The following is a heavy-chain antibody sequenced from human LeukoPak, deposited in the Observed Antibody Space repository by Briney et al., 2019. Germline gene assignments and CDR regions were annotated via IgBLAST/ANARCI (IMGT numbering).Heavy chain of an antibody. CDR3: ARQGAVTPRRTHYYAMDV. J-gene: IGHJ6*02. CDR1: GFSFNSDW. Sequence: GGSLRLSCAASGFSFNSDWMDWVRQAPGKGLEWVANIKHDESEKNYLDSVKGRFTISRDNAQNSLYLQMNGLRVEDTAVYYCARQGAVTPRRTHYYAMDVWGPGTTVTVSS. CDR2: IKHDESEK. D-gene: IGHD4-17*01. V-gene: IGHV3-7*01.